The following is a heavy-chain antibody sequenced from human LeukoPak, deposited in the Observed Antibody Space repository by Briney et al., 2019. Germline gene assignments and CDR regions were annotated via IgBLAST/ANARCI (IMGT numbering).Heavy chain of an antibody. J-gene: IGHJ6*02. CDR1: GGSISSSNW. D-gene: IGHD6-13*01. V-gene: IGHV4-4*02. CDR2: INHSGST. CDR3: ARGLGTGYSNYYGMDV. Sequence: SETLSLTCAVSGGSISSSNWWSWVRQPPGKGLEWIGEINHSGSTNYNPSLKSRVTISVDTSKNQFSLKLSSVTAADTAVYYCARGLGTGYSNYYGMDVWGQGTTVTVSS.